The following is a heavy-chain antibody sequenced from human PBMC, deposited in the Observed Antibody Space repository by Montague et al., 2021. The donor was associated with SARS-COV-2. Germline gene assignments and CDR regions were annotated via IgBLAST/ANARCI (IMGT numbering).Heavy chain of an antibody. D-gene: IGHD2-15*01. Sequence: SETLSLTCTVSGDSISTSYWAWIRQPPGKGLEWIGYVYYSGRSSYNSSPKSRATISVDTSKNQVSLNLRSATAADTAVYFCVRADRRDPDTPHRYYYRGMDLWGQGTTVTVSS. CDR1: GDSISTSY. CDR3: VRADRRDPDTPHRYYYRGMDL. J-gene: IGHJ6*02. V-gene: IGHV4-59*01. CDR2: VYYSGRS.